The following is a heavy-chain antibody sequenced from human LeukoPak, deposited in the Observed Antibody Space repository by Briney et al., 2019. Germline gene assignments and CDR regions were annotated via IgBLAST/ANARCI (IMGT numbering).Heavy chain of an antibody. CDR1: GYSISSGYY. D-gene: IGHD3-3*01. Sequence: PSETLSLTCTVSGYSISSGYYWGWIRQPPGKGLEWIGSIYHSGSTYYNPSLKSRVTISVDTSKNQFSLKLSSVTAADTAVYYCARVYYDFWSGLYYYYYYMDVWGKGTTVTVSS. J-gene: IGHJ6*03. V-gene: IGHV4-38-2*02. CDR3: ARVYYDFWSGLYYYYYYMDV. CDR2: IYHSGST.